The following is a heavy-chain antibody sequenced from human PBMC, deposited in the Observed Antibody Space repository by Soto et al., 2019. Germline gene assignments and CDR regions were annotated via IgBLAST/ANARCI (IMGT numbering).Heavy chain of an antibody. Sequence: GGSLRLSCAASGFTFSSYAMSWVRQAPGKGLEWVSLISGSGGGTYYADSVKGRFTISRDNSRNTLYLQMNSLRAEDTAVFYCAKHLSNGSPDEWGQGTLVTVSS. J-gene: IGHJ4*02. CDR2: ISGSGGGT. CDR1: GFTFSSYA. V-gene: IGHV3-23*01. CDR3: AKHLSNGSPDE. D-gene: IGHD2-15*01.